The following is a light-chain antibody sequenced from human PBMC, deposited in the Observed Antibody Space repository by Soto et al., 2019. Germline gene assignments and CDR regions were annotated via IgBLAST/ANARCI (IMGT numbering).Light chain of an antibody. CDR3: RQANDFPLT. V-gene: IGKV1-12*01. J-gene: IGKJ4*01. CDR1: QGISTH. Sequence: DIPMTQSPSSVSASVGHRVTITCRASQGISTHLAWYQQEPGKAPKLLIYAASSLQCGVPSRFSGSVSGTDFTLTISSLQPEDFATFFCRQANDFPLTFGGGTKVEIK. CDR2: AAS.